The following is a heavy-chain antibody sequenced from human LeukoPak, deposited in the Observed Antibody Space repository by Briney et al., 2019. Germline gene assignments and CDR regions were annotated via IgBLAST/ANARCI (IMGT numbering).Heavy chain of an antibody. CDR3: ARDSSEFRSLLFH. CDR1: GYTFTSNY. Sequence: ASVKVSCKASGYTFTSNYIHWVRQVPGQGLEWMGMIYPRDGSTSYAQKFQGRVTVTRDTSTSTVHMELSGLRSEDTAVYYCARDSSEFRSLLFHWGQGTLVTVSS. V-gene: IGHV1-46*01. J-gene: IGHJ1*01. CDR2: IYPRDGST. D-gene: IGHD1-14*01.